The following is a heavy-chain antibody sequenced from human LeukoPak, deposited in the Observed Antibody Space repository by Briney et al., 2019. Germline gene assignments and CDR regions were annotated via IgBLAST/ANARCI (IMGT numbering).Heavy chain of an antibody. CDR1: GFSINNYG. CDR2: IGYDGNKK. Sequence: GGSLRLSCVASGFSINNYGMQWVRQAPGKGLEWVAFIGYDGNKKNYADSVKGRFTISRDNSMNTLYLQMNSLRVDDTAMYYRAKDPHGDFMDVWGKGTTVTVSS. CDR3: AKDPHGDFMDV. J-gene: IGHJ6*03. D-gene: IGHD3-10*01. V-gene: IGHV3-30*02.